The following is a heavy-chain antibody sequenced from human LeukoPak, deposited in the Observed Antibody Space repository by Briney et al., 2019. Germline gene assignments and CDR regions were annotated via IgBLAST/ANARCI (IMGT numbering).Heavy chain of an antibody. Sequence: GGSLRLSCAASGFTFSSYAMTWVRQAPGKGLEWVSVISDSGGHTNYADSVKGRFTISRDNSKNTLSLQMNSLRAEDTAVYYCARGITSSWYDYWGQGTLVTVSS. CDR1: GFTFSSYA. D-gene: IGHD6-13*01. CDR3: ARGITSSWYDY. V-gene: IGHV3-23*01. J-gene: IGHJ4*02. CDR2: ISDSGGHT.